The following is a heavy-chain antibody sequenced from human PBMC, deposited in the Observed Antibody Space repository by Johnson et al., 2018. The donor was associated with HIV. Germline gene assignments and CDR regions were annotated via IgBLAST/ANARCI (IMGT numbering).Heavy chain of an antibody. CDR2: IYSGGST. Sequence: QVQLVESGGGVVQPGRSLRLSCAASGFTFSSYAMHWVRQAPGKGLEWVPLIYSGGSTYYADSVKGRFTISRDNAKNSLYLQMNSLRAEDTAVYYCARLRAEAQFDIWG. D-gene: IGHD2-8*01. CDR1: GFTFSSYA. J-gene: IGHJ3*02. V-gene: IGHV3-NL1*01. CDR3: ARLRAEAQFDI.